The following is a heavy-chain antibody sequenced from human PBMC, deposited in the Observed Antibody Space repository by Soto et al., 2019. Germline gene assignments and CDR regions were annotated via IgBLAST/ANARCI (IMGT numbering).Heavy chain of an antibody. D-gene: IGHD3-22*01. J-gene: IGHJ4*02. CDR2: IRSKAYGGTT. CDR3: TRSPWYYYDSSGSSPFDY. CDR1: GFTFGGYA. V-gene: IGHV3-49*04. Sequence: GGSLRLSCTASGFTFGGYAMSWVRQAPGKGLEWVGVIRSKAYGGTTEYAAPVKGRFTISRDDSKSIAYLQMNSLKPDDTAVYYSTRSPWYYYDSSGSSPFDYWGQGTLVTVSS.